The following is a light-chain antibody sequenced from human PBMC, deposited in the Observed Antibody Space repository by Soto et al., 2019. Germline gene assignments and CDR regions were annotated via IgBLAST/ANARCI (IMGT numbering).Light chain of an antibody. J-gene: IGLJ2*01. V-gene: IGLV3-21*02. CDR1: NIGSKS. CDR3: QVWDSSSDHPYVV. Sequence: SYELTQPPSVSVAPGQTARITCGGNNIGSKSVHWYQQKPGQAPVLVVYDDSDRPSGIPEQFSGSNSGNTATLTISRVEAGDEADYYCQVWDSSSDHPYVVFGGGTQLTVL. CDR2: DDS.